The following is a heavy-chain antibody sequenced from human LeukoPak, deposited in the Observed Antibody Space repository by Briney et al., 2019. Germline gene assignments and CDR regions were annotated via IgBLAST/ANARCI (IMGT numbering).Heavy chain of an antibody. CDR1: GGTFSSYA. CDR2: IIPIFGTA. CDR3: AIAWTTAASYHYGMDV. J-gene: IGHJ6*04. D-gene: IGHD4-17*01. Sequence: ASVKVSCKASGGTFSSYAISWGRQAPGQGLEWMGGIIPIFGTANYAQKFQGRVTITADESTSTAYMELSSLRSEDTAVYYCAIAWTTAASYHYGMDVWGKGTTVTVSS. V-gene: IGHV1-69*13.